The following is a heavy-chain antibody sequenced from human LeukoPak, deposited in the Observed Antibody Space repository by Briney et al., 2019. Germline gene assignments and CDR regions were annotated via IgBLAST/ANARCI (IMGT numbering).Heavy chain of an antibody. D-gene: IGHD2-2*01. Sequence: LRLSCSVSGFTLNKYPMNWIRQAPGKGLEWIGYIYYSGSTYYNPSLKSRVTISVDTSKNQFSLKLSSVTAADTAVYYCARGSEIVVVPAAPYNWFDPWGQGTLVTVSS. CDR1: GFTLNKYP. V-gene: IGHV4-30-4*08. CDR3: ARGSEIVVVPAAPYNWFDP. J-gene: IGHJ5*02. CDR2: IYYSGST.